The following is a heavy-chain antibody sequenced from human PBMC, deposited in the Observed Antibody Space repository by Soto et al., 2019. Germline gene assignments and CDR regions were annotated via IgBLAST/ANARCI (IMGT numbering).Heavy chain of an antibody. J-gene: IGHJ3*02. CDR2: IGRRGSAT. CDR1: EFCLSTYE. CDR3: ARVYDDYLIDAFDI. D-gene: IGHD4-17*01. Sequence: EVQLVESGGGLVQPGGSLRLSCEACEFCLSTYEVAWFRQAPGKGLEWVSHIGRRGSATYYADSVKGRFSISRDNAKNSVLLQMNSLRADDTAVYFCARVYDDYLIDAFDIWGQGTMVSVSS. V-gene: IGHV3-48*03.